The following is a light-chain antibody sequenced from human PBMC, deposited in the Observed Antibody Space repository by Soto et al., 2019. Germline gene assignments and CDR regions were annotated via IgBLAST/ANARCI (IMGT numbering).Light chain of an antibody. CDR3: QQYGTSPRT. Sequence: EIVLTQSPGTLSLSPGERATLPCRASRSVSSNFLAWYQEKLGQAPRLLIYGASSRATGIPDRFSGSGSGTDFTLTISRLEPEDFAVYYCQQYGTSPRTFAQGTRLEIK. V-gene: IGKV3-20*01. J-gene: IGKJ5*01. CDR1: RSVSSNF. CDR2: GAS.